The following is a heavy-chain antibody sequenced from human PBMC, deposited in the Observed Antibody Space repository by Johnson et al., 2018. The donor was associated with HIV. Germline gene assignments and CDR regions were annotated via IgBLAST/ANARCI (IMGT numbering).Heavy chain of an antibody. Sequence: VQLVESGGGLVQPGRSLRLSCAASGFTFDDYAMHWVRQAPGKGLEWVSGISWNSGSIGYADSVKGRFTISRDNAKNSLYLQMNSLRAEYTALYYCAKDIAAAGTDAFDIWGQGTMVTVSS. J-gene: IGHJ3*02. D-gene: IGHD6-13*01. CDR2: ISWNSGSI. V-gene: IGHV3-9*01. CDR1: GFTFDDYA. CDR3: AKDIAAAGTDAFDI.